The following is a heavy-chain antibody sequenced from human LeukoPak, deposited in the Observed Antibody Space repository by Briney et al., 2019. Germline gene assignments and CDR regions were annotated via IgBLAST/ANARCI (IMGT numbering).Heavy chain of an antibody. D-gene: IGHD3-10*02. CDR2: ISGGDVST. J-gene: IGHJ2*01. CDR3: AKPSGRVRGWYFDL. V-gene: IGHV3-23*01. CDR1: GFTFNTYA. Sequence: GGSPRLSCAASGFTFNTYAMSWVRQAPGKGLEWVSSISGGDVSTSYADSVKGRFIIPRDNSKNTLYLEMDSLRAEDTAVYYCAKPSGRVRGWYFDLWGRGTVVTVSS.